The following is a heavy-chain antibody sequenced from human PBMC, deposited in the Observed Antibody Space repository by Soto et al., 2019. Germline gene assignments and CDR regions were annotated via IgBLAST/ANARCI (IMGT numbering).Heavy chain of an antibody. CDR2: IYYSGST. CDR3: SRSYSSSWSTGDNYYYGMDV. Sequence: PSETLSLTCTVSGGSISSGDYYWSWIRQPPGKGLEWIGYIYYSGSTYYNPSLKSRVTISVDTSKNQFSLKLSSVTAADTAVYYCSRSYSSSWSTGDNYYYGMDVWGQGTTVTVSS. V-gene: IGHV4-30-4*01. D-gene: IGHD6-13*01. CDR1: GGSISSGDYY. J-gene: IGHJ6*02.